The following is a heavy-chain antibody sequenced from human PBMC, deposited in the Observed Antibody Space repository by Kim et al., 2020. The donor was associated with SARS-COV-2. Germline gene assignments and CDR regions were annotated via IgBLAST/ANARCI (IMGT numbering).Heavy chain of an antibody. Sequence: GGSLRLSCAGSGFTFSNYAMTWVRQAPGKGLQWVSSISGIGGSTYYADSVQGRFSISRDNFKNTVYLQMNSLKVEDTAVYYCATGGVWWFGEEGMDVWGHGTTVAVS. J-gene: IGHJ6*02. V-gene: IGHV3-23*01. D-gene: IGHD3-10*01. CDR3: ATGGVWWFGEEGMDV. CDR1: GFTFSNYA. CDR2: ISGIGGST.